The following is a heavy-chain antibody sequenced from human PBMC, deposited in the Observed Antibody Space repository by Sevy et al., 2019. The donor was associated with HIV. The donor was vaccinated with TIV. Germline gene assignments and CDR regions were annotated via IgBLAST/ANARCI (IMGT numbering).Heavy chain of an antibody. D-gene: IGHD5-18*01. Sequence: GGSLRLSCAASGFTFDDYAMHWVRQAPGKGLEWVSGTSWNSGSIGYADSVKGRFTISRDNAKNSLYLQMNSLRAEDTALYYCAKDGRGYSYGSYDYWGQGTLVTVSS. J-gene: IGHJ4*02. CDR1: GFTFDDYA. CDR3: AKDGRGYSYGSYDY. V-gene: IGHV3-9*01. CDR2: TSWNSGSI.